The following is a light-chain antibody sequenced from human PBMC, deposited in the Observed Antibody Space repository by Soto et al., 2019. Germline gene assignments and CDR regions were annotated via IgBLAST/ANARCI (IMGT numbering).Light chain of an antibody. J-gene: IGKJ1*01. V-gene: IGKV1-39*01. Sequence: DIRMTQSPSSLSASVGDRVTITCRASQNISSYLNWYQHKPGKAPKLLIYAASSLQSGVPSRFSGSGSGTDFILTISSLQPEDFATYYCQQCYSTPWTFGQGTKVEIK. CDR1: QNISSY. CDR2: AAS. CDR3: QQCYSTPWT.